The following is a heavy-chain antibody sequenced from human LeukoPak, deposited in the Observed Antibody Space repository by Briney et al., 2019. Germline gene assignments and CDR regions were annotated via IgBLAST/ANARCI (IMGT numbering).Heavy chain of an antibody. J-gene: IGHJ4*02. CDR3: ARRDWGATTGYFDY. CDR2: IYYSGST. Sequence: SETLSLTCTVSGGSISSGSYYWGWIRQPPGKGLEWIGSIYYSGSTYYNPSLKSRVTISVDTSKSQFPLKLSSVTAADTAVYYCARRDWGATTGYFDYWGQGTLVTVSS. V-gene: IGHV4-39*01. CDR1: GGSISSGSYY. D-gene: IGHD1-26*01.